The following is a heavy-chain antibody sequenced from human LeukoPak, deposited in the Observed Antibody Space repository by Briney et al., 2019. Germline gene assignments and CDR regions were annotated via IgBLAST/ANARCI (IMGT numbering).Heavy chain of an antibody. D-gene: IGHD1-26*01. V-gene: IGHV3-53*01. J-gene: IGHJ4*02. CDR3: ARRSGSTNDY. Sequence: GGSLRLSCAASGLIVSSSYMSWVRQAPGKGLEWVSVIYTSGTTYYADSVKGRFTISRDNSKNTLYLQMNSLRAEDTAVYYCARRSGSTNDYWGQGTLVTVSS. CDR2: IYTSGTT. CDR1: GLIVSSSY.